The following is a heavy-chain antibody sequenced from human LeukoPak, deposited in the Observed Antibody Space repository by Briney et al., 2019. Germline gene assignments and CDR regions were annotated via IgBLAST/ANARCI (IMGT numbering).Heavy chain of an antibody. CDR2: IWYDGSNK. J-gene: IGHJ3*02. CDR3: ARRAADAFDI. D-gene: IGHD6-13*01. V-gene: IGHV3-33*01. Sequence: PGGSLRLSCAASGFTFSSFGMHWVRQAPGKGLGWVALIWYDGSNKYYADSVKGRFTISRDNSKNTLYLQMDSLRAEDTAVYYCARRAADAFDIWGQGTMVTVSS. CDR1: GFTFSSFG.